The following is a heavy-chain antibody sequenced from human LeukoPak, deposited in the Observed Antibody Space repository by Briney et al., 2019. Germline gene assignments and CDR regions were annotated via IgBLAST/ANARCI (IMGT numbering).Heavy chain of an antibody. V-gene: IGHV3-20*04. CDR2: INWNGGST. CDR3: AREISEWGWLPRKKKPNWFDP. J-gene: IGHJ5*02. CDR1: GFTFDDYG. D-gene: IGHD5-24*01. Sequence: PGGSLRLSCAASGFTFDDYGMSWVRQAPGKGLEWVSGINWNGGSTGYADSVKGRFTISRDNAKNSLYLQMNSLRAEDTAVYYCAREISEWGWLPRKKKPNWFDPWGQGTLVTVSS.